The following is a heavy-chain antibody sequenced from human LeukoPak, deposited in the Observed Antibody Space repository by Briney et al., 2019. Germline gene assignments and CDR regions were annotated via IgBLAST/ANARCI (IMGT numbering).Heavy chain of an antibody. D-gene: IGHD6-19*01. CDR3: ARDEAVAGYFDY. CDR1: GFTVSSNY. Sequence: GGSLRLSCAASGFTVSSNYMSWVRQAPGKGLEWVSVIYSGGGTYYADSVKGRFTISRDNSKNTLYLQMNSLRAEDTAVYYCARDEAVAGYFDYWGQGTLDTVSS. J-gene: IGHJ4*02. V-gene: IGHV3-53*01. CDR2: IYSGGGT.